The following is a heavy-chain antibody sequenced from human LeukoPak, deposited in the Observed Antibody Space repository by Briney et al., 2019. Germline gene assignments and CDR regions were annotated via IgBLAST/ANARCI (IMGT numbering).Heavy chain of an antibody. Sequence: PSETLSLTCTVSGGSISSYYWSWIRQPPGKGLEWIGYIYYSGSTNYNPSLKSRVTISVDTSKNQFSLKLSSVTAADTAVYYCAREGDGYNQVDYWGQGTLVTVSS. CDR2: IYYSGST. V-gene: IGHV4-59*01. CDR3: AREGDGYNQVDY. CDR1: GGSISSYY. D-gene: IGHD5-24*01. J-gene: IGHJ4*02.